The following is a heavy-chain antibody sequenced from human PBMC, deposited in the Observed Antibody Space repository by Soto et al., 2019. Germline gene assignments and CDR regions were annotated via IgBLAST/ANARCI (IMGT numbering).Heavy chain of an antibody. CDR2: IDWDDDK. V-gene: IGHV2-70*01. D-gene: IGHD3-22*01. Sequence: LSFSSKKKCVSWIRQPPGKALEWLALIDWDDDKYYSTSLKTRLTISKDTSKNQVVLTMTNMDPVDTATYYCARTRDYYDSSGYYYDYYYSGMDVWGQGTTVTVFS. J-gene: IGHJ6*02. CDR3: ARTRDYYDSSGYYYDYYYSGMDV. CDR1: LSFSSKKKC.